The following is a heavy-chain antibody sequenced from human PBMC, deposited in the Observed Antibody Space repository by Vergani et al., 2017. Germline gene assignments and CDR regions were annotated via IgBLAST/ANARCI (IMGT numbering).Heavy chain of an antibody. V-gene: IGHV3-30*18. D-gene: IGHD3-22*01. J-gene: IGHJ3*02. CDR2: ISYDGSNK. CDR3: AKLGGFITTADAFDI. Sequence: QVQLVESGGGVVQPGRSLRLSCAASGFTFSSYGMHWVRQAPGKGLEWVAVISYDGSNKYYADSVKGRFTISRDNSKNTLYLQMNSLRAEDKAVYYCAKLGGFITTADAFDIWGQGTMVTVSS. CDR1: GFTFSSYG.